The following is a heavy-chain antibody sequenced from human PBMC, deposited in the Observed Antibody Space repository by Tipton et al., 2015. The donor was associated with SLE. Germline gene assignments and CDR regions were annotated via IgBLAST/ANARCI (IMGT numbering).Heavy chain of an antibody. V-gene: IGHV4-59*08. D-gene: IGHD6-13*01. CDR1: GDSISSYY. CDR3: ARPPGGSSWSRDAFDI. J-gene: IGHJ3*02. CDR2: IYNSGST. Sequence: TLSLTCTVSGDSISSYYWSWIRQPPGKGLEWIGYIYNSGSTNYNPSLKSRVTISVDTSKNQFSLKLSSVTAADTAVYYCARPPGGSSWSRDAFDIWGQGTMVTVSS.